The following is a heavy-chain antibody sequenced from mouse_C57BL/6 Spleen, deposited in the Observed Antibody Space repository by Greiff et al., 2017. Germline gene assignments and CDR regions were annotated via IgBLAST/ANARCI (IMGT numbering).Heavy chain of an antibody. CDR2: IYPSDSET. CDR3: ARRVYDSYYFDY. D-gene: IGHD2-4*01. J-gene: IGHJ2*01. V-gene: IGHV1-61*01. Sequence: QVQLQQPGAELVRPGSSVKLSCKASGYTFTSYWMDWVKQRPGQGLEWIGNIYPSDSETHYNQKFKDKATLTVDKSSSTAYMQLSSLTSEDSAVYYCARRVYDSYYFDYLGQGTTLTVSS. CDR1: GYTFTSYW.